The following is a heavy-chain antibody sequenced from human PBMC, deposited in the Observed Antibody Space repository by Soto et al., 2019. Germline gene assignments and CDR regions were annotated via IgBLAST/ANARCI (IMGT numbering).Heavy chain of an antibody. D-gene: IGHD1-7*01. CDR1: EFTFRSYW. Sequence: EVQLVDSGGGLVQPGGSLRLSCAASEFTFRSYWMLWVRQSPGKGLVWVSRISGDGSSTTYADSVRGRFTISRDNAKNTVYLQMDSLRAEDTAVYYCARSLPGTYGAFDLWGQGTMVTVSS. CDR2: ISGDGSST. J-gene: IGHJ3*01. CDR3: ARSLPGTYGAFDL. V-gene: IGHV3-74*01.